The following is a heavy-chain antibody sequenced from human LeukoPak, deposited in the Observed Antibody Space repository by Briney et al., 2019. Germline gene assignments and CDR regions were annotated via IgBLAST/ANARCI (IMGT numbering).Heavy chain of an antibody. Sequence: ASVKVSCKASRYTFAGYSMHWVRQAPGQGLEWMGWINPNSGGTNYAQKFQGRVTMTGDTSISTAYMELSRLTSDDTAVYYCARGCGSYSLDYWGQGTLVTVSS. CDR3: ARGCGSYSLDY. D-gene: IGHD1-26*01. J-gene: IGHJ4*02. CDR1: RYTFAGYS. CDR2: INPNSGGT. V-gene: IGHV1-2*02.